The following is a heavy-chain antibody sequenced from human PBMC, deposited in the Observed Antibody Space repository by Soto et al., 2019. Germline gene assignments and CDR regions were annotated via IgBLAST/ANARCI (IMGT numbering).Heavy chain of an antibody. Sequence: GESLKISCKGSGYSFTSYWIGWVRQMPGKGLEWMGIIYPGDSDTRYSPSFQGQVTISADKSISTAYLQWSSLKALDTAMYYCARDSDFWSGYYYGMDVWGQGTTVTVSS. V-gene: IGHV5-51*01. CDR3: ARDSDFWSGYYYGMDV. J-gene: IGHJ6*02. CDR2: IYPGDSDT. CDR1: GYSFTSYW. D-gene: IGHD3-3*01.